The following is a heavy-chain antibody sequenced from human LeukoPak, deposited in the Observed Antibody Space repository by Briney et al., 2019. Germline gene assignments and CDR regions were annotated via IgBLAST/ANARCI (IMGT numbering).Heavy chain of an antibody. CDR3: ARGGRVHCSSTSCSSPYNWFDP. CDR1: GYTFTDYY. V-gene: IGHV1-2*02. CDR2: INPNRGGT. Sequence: PAASVKVSCKASGYTFTDYYIYWVRQAPGQGLEWMGWINPNRGGTNYAQKFQGRVTMTRDTPISTAYMELSRLRSDDTAVYYCARGGRVHCSSTSCSSPYNWFDPWGQGTLVTVSS. J-gene: IGHJ5*02. D-gene: IGHD2-2*01.